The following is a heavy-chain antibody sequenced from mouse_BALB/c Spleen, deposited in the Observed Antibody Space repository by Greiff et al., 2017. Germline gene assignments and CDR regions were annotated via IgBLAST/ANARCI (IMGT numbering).Heavy chain of an antibody. J-gene: IGHJ2*01. CDR1: GFTFSSFG. V-gene: IGHV5-17*02. D-gene: IGHD2-1*01. Sequence: EVQVVESGGGLVQPGGSRKLSCAASGFTFSSFGMHWVRQAPEKGLEWVAYISSGSSTIYYADTVKGRFTISRDNPKNTLFLQMTSLRSEDTAMYYCARGGKYGNYGDYWGQGTTLTVSS. CDR3: ARGGKYGNYGDY. CDR2: ISSGSSTI.